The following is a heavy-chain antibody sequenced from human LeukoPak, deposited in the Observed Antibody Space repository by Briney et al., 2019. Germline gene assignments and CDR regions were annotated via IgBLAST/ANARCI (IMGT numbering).Heavy chain of an antibody. J-gene: IGHJ2*01. V-gene: IGHV3-21*01. CDR2: ISSSSSYI. Sequence: GGSLRLSCAASGFTFSNYDMYWVRQAPGKGLEWVSSISSSSSYIYYADSMKGRFTISRDNAKNSLYLQMNSLRAEDSAVYYCASNYYGSGSYYTEHWYFDLWGRGTLVTVSS. CDR3: ASNYYGSGSYYTEHWYFDL. D-gene: IGHD3-10*01. CDR1: GFTFSNYD.